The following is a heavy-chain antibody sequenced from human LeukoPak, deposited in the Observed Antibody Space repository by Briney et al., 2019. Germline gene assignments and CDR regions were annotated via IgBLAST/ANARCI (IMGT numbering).Heavy chain of an antibody. D-gene: IGHD3-10*01. CDR3: ARSNTYYYGSGSYYNAGLFDY. Sequence: KPSETLSLTCPVSGGSISSSSYYWGWIRQPPGKGLEWIGSIFYSGSTYYNPSLKSRVTISVDTSKNQFSLKLSSVTAADTAVYYCARSNTYYYGSGSYYNAGLFDYWGQGTLVTVSS. J-gene: IGHJ4*02. CDR2: IFYSGST. CDR1: GGSISSSSYY. V-gene: IGHV4-39*01.